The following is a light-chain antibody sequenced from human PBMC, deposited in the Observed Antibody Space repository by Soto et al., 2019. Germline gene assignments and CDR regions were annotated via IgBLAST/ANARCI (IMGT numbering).Light chain of an antibody. CDR1: QSLLQSDGKTY. V-gene: IGKV2D-29*01. CDR2: EVS. J-gene: IGKJ4*01. CDR3: LQTIQLPLT. Sequence: DLVMTQTPLSLSVTPGQSASISCKSSQSLLQSDGKTYLYWYLQKPGQPPQLLVYEVSHRFSGVPDRFSGSGSMTDFTLKISRMEPEDVGVYYCLQTIQLPLTFGGGTKVEI.